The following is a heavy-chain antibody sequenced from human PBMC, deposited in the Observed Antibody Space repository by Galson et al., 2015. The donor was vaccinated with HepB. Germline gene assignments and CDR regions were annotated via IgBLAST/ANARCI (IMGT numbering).Heavy chain of an antibody. D-gene: IGHD1-7*01. Sequence: TLSLTCTVSGGSISSGSYYWSWIRQPAGKGLEWIGRIYTRGSTNYNPSLKSTVTMSLDTSKNQFSLRLSSVTAADTAVYYCARSNFRSGVLYYYYYMDVWGKGTTVTVSS. V-gene: IGHV4-61*02. CDR3: ARSNFRSGVLYYYYYMDV. CDR1: GGSISSGSYY. CDR2: IYTRGST. J-gene: IGHJ6*03.